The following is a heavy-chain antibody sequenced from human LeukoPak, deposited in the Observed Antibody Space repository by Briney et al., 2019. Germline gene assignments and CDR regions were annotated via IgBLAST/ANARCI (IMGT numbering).Heavy chain of an antibody. J-gene: IGHJ4*02. V-gene: IGHV4-59*01. CDR2: IYYSGTT. CDR3: ARGVYIAAAQYAY. Sequence: SETLSLTCAVYGGSFSGYYWSWIRQPPGKGLEWIGYIYYSGTTNYNPSPKSRVTISVDTSKNQFSLKLSSVTAADTAVYYCARGVYIAAAQYAYWGQGTLVTVSS. D-gene: IGHD6-13*01. CDR1: GGSFSGYY.